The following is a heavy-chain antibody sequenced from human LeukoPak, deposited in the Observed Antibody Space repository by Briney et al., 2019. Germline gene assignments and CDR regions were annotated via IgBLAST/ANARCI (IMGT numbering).Heavy chain of an antibody. CDR1: RFNLSAYT. D-gene: IGHD3-22*01. J-gene: IGHJ4*02. Sequence: GGSLRLSCAASRFNLSAYTMNWVRQAPGKGLEWVAVIWYDGSNKYYADSVKGRFTISRDNSKNTLYLQMNSLRAEDTAVYYCARESSAFDYWGQGTLVTVSS. V-gene: IGHV3-33*08. CDR3: ARESSAFDY. CDR2: IWYDGSNK.